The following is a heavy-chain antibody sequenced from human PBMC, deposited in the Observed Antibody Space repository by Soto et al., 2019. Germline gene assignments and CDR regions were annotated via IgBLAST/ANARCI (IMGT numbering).Heavy chain of an antibody. CDR1: ADSISNYY. CDR3: GRHLWVGSSWYLGALDI. V-gene: IGHV4-59*08. CDR2: IYYSGST. Sequence: QVQLQESGPGLVKPSETLSLTCTVSADSISNYYWSWIRQPPGKGLEWIGYIYYSGSTHYNPSLKSRVTISVDTSKNQFSLKLSAVTAASPAVYYCGRHLWVGSSWYLGALDIWGQGTMVTVSS. J-gene: IGHJ3*02. D-gene: IGHD6-13*01.